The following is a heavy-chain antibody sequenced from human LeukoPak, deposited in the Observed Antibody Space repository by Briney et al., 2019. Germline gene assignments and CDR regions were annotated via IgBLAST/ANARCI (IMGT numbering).Heavy chain of an antibody. CDR2: INHSGST. CDR3: AREGDWYSSTAAFDY. CDR1: GGSFSGYY. V-gene: IGHV4-34*01. J-gene: IGHJ4*02. Sequence: PSETLSLTCAVYGGSFSGYYWSWIRQPPGKGLEWIGEINHSGSTNYNPSPKSRVTISVDTSKNQFSLKLSSVTAADTAVYYCAREGDWYSSTAAFDYWGQGTLVTVSS. D-gene: IGHD6-13*01.